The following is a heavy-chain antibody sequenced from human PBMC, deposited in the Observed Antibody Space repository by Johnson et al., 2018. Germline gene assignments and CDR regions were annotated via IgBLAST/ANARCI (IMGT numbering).Heavy chain of an antibody. CDR3: ARLRSRSIMLDNWFDP. CDR2: IYPGDADT. CDR1: GYSFTSYW. D-gene: IGHD3-16*01. J-gene: IGHJ5*02. Sequence: VQLVESGAEVKKPGESLKISCKGSGYSFTSYWIGWVRQMPGKGLEWMGIIYPGDADTRYSPSFQGQVTISASQSISPAYLQWRSLKASDTATYYCARLRSRSIMLDNWFDPWGQGTLVTVSS. V-gene: IGHV5-51*01.